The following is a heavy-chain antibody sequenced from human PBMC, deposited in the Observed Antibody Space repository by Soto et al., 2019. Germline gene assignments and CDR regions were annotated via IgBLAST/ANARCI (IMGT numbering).Heavy chain of an antibody. CDR2: IMKSGDTA. Sequence: LESGGALVQPGGSLRLSCAASGFTFSNYAMTWVRQTPGKGLERVATIMKSGDTAHYTDSVRGRFTVSRDNSNNVLYLQMNTLRAEDTARYFFARESGGDWGDCDFWGQGTLVTVSS. D-gene: IGHD2-21*02. CDR3: ARESGGDWGDCDF. J-gene: IGHJ4*02. CDR1: GFTFSNYA. V-gene: IGHV3-23*01.